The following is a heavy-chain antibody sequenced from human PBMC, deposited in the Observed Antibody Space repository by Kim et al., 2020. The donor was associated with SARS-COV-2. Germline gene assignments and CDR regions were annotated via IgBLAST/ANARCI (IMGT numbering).Heavy chain of an antibody. V-gene: IGHV4-59*01. J-gene: IGHJ6*03. D-gene: IGHD3-10*01. CDR3: ARDRGGLKHYMDV. Sequence: NPPLESRVAISIDTSKNQFSLNLRSVTAADTALYYCARDRGGLKHYMDVWGKGTAVTISS.